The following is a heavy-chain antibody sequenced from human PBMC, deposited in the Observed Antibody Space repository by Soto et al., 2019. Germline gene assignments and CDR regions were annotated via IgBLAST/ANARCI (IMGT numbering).Heavy chain of an antibody. CDR2: FYSGST. D-gene: IGHD2-15*01. J-gene: IGHJ5*02. V-gene: IGHV4-39*02. CDR3: AREVALRFDP. Sequence: QLQLQESGPGLVKPSETLSLTCTVSGGSISSRSYFWGWIRQSPGKGLEWIGNFYSGSTFYNPSLXXRVTISVDTSKNQFSLKLSSVTAADTAVYYCAREVALRFDPWGQGTLVTVSS. CDR1: GGSISSRSYF.